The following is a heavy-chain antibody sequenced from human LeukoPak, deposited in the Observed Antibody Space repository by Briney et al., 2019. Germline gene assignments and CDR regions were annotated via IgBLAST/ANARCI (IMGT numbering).Heavy chain of an antibody. CDR2: IYYSGTT. CDR3: ARMIGDDAFDI. D-gene: IGHD3-22*01. CDR1: GGSISSSSYY. J-gene: IGHJ3*02. Sequence: PSETLSLTCTVSGGSISSSSYYWGWIRQPPGKGLEWIGTIYYSGTTYYNPSLKTRATISVDTSRNQFSLKLSSVTATDTAVYYCARMIGDDAFDIWGQGTMVTVSS. V-gene: IGHV4-39*01.